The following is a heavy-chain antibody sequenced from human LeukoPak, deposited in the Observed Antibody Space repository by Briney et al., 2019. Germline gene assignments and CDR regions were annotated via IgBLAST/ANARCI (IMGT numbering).Heavy chain of an antibody. CDR2: IYYSGST. D-gene: IGHD2-8*01. Sequence: SETLSLTCTVSGGSISSYYWSWIRQPPGKGLEWIGYIYYSGSTNYNPSLKSRVTISVDTSKNQFSLKLSSVTAADTAVFYCARRMGVDWYFDLWGCGTLVTVSS. J-gene: IGHJ2*01. V-gene: IGHV4-59*08. CDR3: ARRMGVDWYFDL. CDR1: GGSISSYY.